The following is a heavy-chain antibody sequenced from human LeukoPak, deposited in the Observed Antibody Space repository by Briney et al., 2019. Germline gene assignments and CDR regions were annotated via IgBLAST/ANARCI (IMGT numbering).Heavy chain of an antibody. V-gene: IGHV4-59*01. CDR2: IYYSGST. J-gene: IGHJ4*02. CDR3: ARGSGSGYDYDY. Sequence: PSETLSLTCTVSGGSISSYYWSWIRQPPGKGLEWIGYIYYSGSTNYNPSLKSRVTISVDTSKNQFFLKLSSVTAADTAVCYCARGSGSGYDYDYWGQGTLVTVSS. CDR1: GGSISSYY. D-gene: IGHD5-12*01.